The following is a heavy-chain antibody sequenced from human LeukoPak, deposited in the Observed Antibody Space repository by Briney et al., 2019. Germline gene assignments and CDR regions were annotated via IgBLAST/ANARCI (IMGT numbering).Heavy chain of an antibody. CDR2: IYSGGST. CDR1: GFTVSSNY. V-gene: IGHV3-66*02. J-gene: IGHJ3*02. CDR3: ARDTNRVFDAFDI. D-gene: IGHD1-14*01. Sequence: PGGSLRLSCAASGFTVSSNYMSWVRQAPGKGLEWVSVIYSGGSTYYADSVKGRFTISRDNSKNTLYLQMNSLRAEDTAVYYCARDTNRVFDAFDIWRQGTMVTVSS.